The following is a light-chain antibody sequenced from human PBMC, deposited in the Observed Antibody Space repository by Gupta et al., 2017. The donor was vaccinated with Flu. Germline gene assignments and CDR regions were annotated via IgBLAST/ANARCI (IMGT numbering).Light chain of an antibody. CDR3: SSYTHTGTYV. CDR2: EVS. Sequence: QSALTQPASVSGSPGQSIAISCAGDSSDVGGYNYVSWYQQHPDKAPKVMVFEVSKRPSGVSDRFSGSKSGNTASLTISRLQAEDEAEYYCSSYTHTGTYVFGTGTKVTVL. V-gene: IGLV2-14*01. CDR1: SSDVGGYNY. J-gene: IGLJ1*01.